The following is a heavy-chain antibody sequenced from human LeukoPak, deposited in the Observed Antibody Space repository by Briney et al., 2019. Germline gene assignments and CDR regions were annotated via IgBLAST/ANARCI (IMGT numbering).Heavy chain of an antibody. D-gene: IGHD1-7*01. CDR3: ARQPSRGFNRNYGGHYFDY. CDR2: INHSGST. V-gene: IGHV4-34*01. CDR1: GGSFSGYY. Sequence: SETLSLTCAVYGGSFSGYYWSWIRQPPGKGLEWIGEINHSGSTNYNPSLKSRVTISVDTSKNQFSLKLSSVTAADTAVYYCARQPSRGFNRNYGGHYFDYWGQGTLVTVSS. J-gene: IGHJ4*02.